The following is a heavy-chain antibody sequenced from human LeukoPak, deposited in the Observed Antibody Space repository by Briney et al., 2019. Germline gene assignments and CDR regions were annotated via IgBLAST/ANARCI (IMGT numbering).Heavy chain of an antibody. Sequence: ASVKVSCKASGGTFSSYAISWVRQAPGQGLEWMGIINPSGGSTSYAQKFQGRVTTTRDTSTSTVYMELSSLRSEDTAVYYCARKIIAAAGSDDYAFDIWGQGTMVTVSS. D-gene: IGHD6-13*01. CDR3: ARKIIAAAGSDDYAFDI. CDR2: INPSGGST. CDR1: GGTFSSYA. V-gene: IGHV1-46*01. J-gene: IGHJ3*02.